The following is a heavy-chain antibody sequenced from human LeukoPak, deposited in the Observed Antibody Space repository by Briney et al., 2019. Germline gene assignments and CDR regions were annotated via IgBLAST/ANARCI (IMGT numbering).Heavy chain of an antibody. Sequence: GASVKVSCKAFGYTFTSYGVNWVRQAPGQGLEWMGWISGNNGYTNYAQKLRGRLTMTTDTFTTTAYMELRNLRSDDTAVYYCTRGSVVVPGATDYWGQGTLVTVSS. J-gene: IGHJ4*02. V-gene: IGHV1-18*01. CDR3: TRGSVVVPGATDY. CDR2: ISGNNGYT. CDR1: GYTFTSYG. D-gene: IGHD2-2*01.